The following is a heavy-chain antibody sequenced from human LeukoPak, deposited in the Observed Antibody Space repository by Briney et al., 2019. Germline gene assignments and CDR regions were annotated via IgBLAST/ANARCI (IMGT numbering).Heavy chain of an antibody. V-gene: IGHV1-24*01. CDR2: FDPEDGET. Sequence: RASVKVSCKVSGYTLTELSMHWVRQAPGKGLEWMGGFDPEDGETIYAQKFQGRVTMTEDTSTDTAYMELSSLRSDDTAVYYCAREGPPYKHYRWFDPWGQGTLVTVSS. J-gene: IGHJ5*02. CDR1: GYTLTELS. CDR3: AREGPPYKHYRWFDP. D-gene: IGHD3-10*01.